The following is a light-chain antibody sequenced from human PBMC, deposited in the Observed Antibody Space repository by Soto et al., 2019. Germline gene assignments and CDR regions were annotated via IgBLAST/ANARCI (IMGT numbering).Light chain of an antibody. V-gene: IGLV1-40*01. CDR3: QSYDSSLSGFYV. J-gene: IGLJ1*01. Sequence: QSVLTQQPSVSGAPGQRVTIPCTGSSSNIGAGYDVHWYQQLPGTAPKLLIYGNSNRPSGVPDRFSGSKSGTSASLAITVLQAEDEADYYCQSYDSSLSGFYVFGAGTKVTVL. CDR1: SSNIGAGYD. CDR2: GNS.